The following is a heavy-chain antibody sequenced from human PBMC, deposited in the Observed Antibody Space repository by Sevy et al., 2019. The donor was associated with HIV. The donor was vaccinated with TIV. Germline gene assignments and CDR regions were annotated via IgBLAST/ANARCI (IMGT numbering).Heavy chain of an antibody. J-gene: IGHJ4*02. Sequence: GESLKISCKGSGYSFTNYWIAWVRQMPGKGLEWMGINYPGDYDIRYSLSFQGQVTFSADKSITTAYLQWSSLKASDTAMYYCARLRSGWPYFDSWGQGTLVTVSS. D-gene: IGHD3-22*01. V-gene: IGHV5-51*01. CDR3: ARLRSGWPYFDS. CDR1: GYSFTNYW. CDR2: NYPGDYDI.